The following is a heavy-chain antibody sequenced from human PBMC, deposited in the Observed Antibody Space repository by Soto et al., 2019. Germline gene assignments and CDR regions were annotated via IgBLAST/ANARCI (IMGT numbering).Heavy chain of an antibody. Sequence: GGSLRLSCAASGFTFDDYGMSWVRQAPGKGLEWVSGINWNGGSTGYADSVKGRFTISRDNAKNSLYLQMNSLRAEDTALYYWARDDDYYDSSGYYIRGAFDIWGQGTMVTVSS. CDR1: GFTFDDYG. CDR3: ARDDDYYDSSGYYIRGAFDI. J-gene: IGHJ3*02. V-gene: IGHV3-20*04. D-gene: IGHD3-22*01. CDR2: INWNGGST.